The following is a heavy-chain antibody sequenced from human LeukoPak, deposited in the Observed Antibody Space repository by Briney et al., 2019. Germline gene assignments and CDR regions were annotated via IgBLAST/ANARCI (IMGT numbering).Heavy chain of an antibody. V-gene: IGHV1-46*01. CDR1: GGTFSTYA. CDR2: INPGDGTT. D-gene: IGHD3-22*01. J-gene: IGHJ4*02. Sequence: ASVKVSCKASGGTFSTYASGWVRQAPGQGLEWMGIINPGDGTTSYAQKFQGRVTMTRDTSTSTVYMELRSLRSEDTAVYYCARAPANKYDSRLSEDYWGQGTLVTVSS. CDR3: ARAPANKYDSRLSEDY.